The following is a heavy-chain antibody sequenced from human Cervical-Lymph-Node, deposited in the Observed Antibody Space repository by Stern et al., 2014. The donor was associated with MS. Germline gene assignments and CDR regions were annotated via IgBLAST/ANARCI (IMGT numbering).Heavy chain of an antibody. D-gene: IGHD7-27*01. CDR1: GFTFSPYA. V-gene: IGHV3-23*04. CDR2: ISGSGSST. Sequence: EVQLVESGGGLVQPGGSLRLSCTGSGFTFSPYAMSWVRPAPGEGLEWVSTISGSGSSTYYIDSVKGRFTISRDNSRNTLYLQMSSLRAEDTAVYYCARGSGVYWGQGTLVTVSS. J-gene: IGHJ4*02. CDR3: ARGSGVY.